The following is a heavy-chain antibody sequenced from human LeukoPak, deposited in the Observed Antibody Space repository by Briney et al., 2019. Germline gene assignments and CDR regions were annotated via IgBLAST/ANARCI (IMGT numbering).Heavy chain of an antibody. CDR2: IYYSGST. D-gene: IGHD1-26*01. J-gene: IGHJ4*02. CDR3: AREKYGGSNDY. V-gene: IGHV4-59*01. CDR1: SDSISGYY. Sequence: PETPSLTCAVSSDSISGYYWSWIRQPPGKGLEWIGYIYYSGSTKYNPSLKSRVTISVDTSKNQFSLRLSSVTAADTAVYYCAREKYGGSNDYWGQGTLVTVSS.